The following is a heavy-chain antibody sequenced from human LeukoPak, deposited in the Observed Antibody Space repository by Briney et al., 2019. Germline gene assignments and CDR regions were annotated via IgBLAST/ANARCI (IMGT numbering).Heavy chain of an antibody. CDR1: GFTFDDYA. D-gene: IGHD5-18*01. J-gene: IGHJ4*02. CDR2: ISWNSGSI. Sequence: QAGGSLRLSCAASGFTFDDYAMHWVRQAPGKGLEWVSGISWNSGSIGYADSVKGRFTISRDNAKNSLYLQMNSLRAEDTALYYCAKDINSYGLYYFDYWGQGTLVTVSS. V-gene: IGHV3-9*01. CDR3: AKDINSYGLYYFDY.